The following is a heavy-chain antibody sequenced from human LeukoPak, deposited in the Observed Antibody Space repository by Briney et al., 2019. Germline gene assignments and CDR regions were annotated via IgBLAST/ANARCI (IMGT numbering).Heavy chain of an antibody. D-gene: IGHD2-2*01. CDR3: AKDTGLVPAANDY. Sequence: GGSLRLSCAASGFTFNTYTMNWVRQAPGKGLEWVSAISGSGGSTYYADSVKGRFTISRDNSKNTLYLQVNSLRAEDTAVYYCAKDTGLVPAANDYWGQGTLVTVSS. J-gene: IGHJ4*02. CDR1: GFTFNTYT. CDR2: ISGSGGST. V-gene: IGHV3-23*01.